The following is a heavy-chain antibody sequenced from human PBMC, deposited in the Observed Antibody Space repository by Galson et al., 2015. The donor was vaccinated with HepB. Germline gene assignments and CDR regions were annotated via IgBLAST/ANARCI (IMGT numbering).Heavy chain of an antibody. J-gene: IGHJ4*02. CDR3: ARTRDGYSREFDY. Sequence: SVKVSCKASGDTFSRYTFNWLRQAPGQGLDWMGGIIPIFAAPNYAPKFQGRVTITADASTSTAYMELSSLISDDTAVYFCARTRDGYSREFDYWGQGTLVTVSS. CDR2: IIPIFAAP. D-gene: IGHD5-24*01. V-gene: IGHV1-69*13. CDR1: GDTFSRYT.